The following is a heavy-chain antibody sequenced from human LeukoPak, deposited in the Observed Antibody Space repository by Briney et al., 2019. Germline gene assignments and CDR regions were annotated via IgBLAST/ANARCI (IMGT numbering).Heavy chain of an antibody. CDR2: ISGTHAGRQGTT. CDR3: AKGGYFSYDM. V-gene: IGHV3-23*01. D-gene: IGHD5-18*01. CDR1: GFTFSTYD. J-gene: IGHJ3*02. Sequence: GGSLRLSCAASGFTFSTYDTSWVRQTPGKGLEWVSAISGTHAGRQGTTYYADSVKGRFTISRDDSKNTLYLQMHSLRAEDTAIYFCAKGGYFSYDMWGQGTKVTVSP.